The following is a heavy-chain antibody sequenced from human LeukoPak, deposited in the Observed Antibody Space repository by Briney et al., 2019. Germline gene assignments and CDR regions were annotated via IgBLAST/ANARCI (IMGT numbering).Heavy chain of an antibody. J-gene: IGHJ5*02. D-gene: IGHD2-15*01. V-gene: IGHV4-39*01. Sequence: PSKTLSLTCTVSGGSISSSSYYWGWIRQPPGKGLEWIGRIYYSGSTYYNPSLKSRVTISVDTSKNQFSLKLSSVTAADTAVYYCARPVVAATTETLYNWFDPWGQGTLVTVSS. CDR2: IYYSGST. CDR3: ARPVVAATTETLYNWFDP. CDR1: GGSISSSSYY.